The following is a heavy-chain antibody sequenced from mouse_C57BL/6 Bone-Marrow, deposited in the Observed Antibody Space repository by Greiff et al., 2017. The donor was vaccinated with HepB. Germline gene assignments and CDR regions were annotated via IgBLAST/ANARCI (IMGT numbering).Heavy chain of an antibody. CDR2: INSDGGRT. V-gene: IGHV5-2*01. D-gene: IGHD2-5*01. CDR3: ARHSYSNYERVWFAY. J-gene: IGHJ3*01. CDR1: EYEFPSHD. Sequence: EVKLVESGGGLVQPGESLKLSCESNEYEFPSHDMSWVRKTPEKRLELVAAINSDGGRTYYPDTMERRFIISRDNTKKTLYLQMSSLRSEDTALYYCARHSYSNYERVWFAYWGQGTLVTVSA.